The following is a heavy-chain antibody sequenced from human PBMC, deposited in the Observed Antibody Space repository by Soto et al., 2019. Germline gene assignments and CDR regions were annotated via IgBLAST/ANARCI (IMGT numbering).Heavy chain of an antibody. J-gene: IGHJ5*02. CDR3: GHRRDVATRCWFDP. D-gene: IGHD6-6*01. V-gene: IGHV2-5*01. Sequence: QITLKESGPTLVKSTQTLTLTCTFSGFSLSSGGGAVGWIRQPPGKALEWLAIIYASGGTHYSPSLKTRLTFTKDTSKNQVVLTMTNMDPVDTAAYSCGHRRDVATRCWFDPWGQGILVTVSS. CDR1: GFSLSSGGGA. CDR2: IYASGGT.